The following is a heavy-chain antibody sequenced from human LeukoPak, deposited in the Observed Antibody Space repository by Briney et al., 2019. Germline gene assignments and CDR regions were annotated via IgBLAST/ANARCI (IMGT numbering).Heavy chain of an antibody. D-gene: IGHD3-10*01. J-gene: IGHJ4*02. Sequence: PGGSLRLSCAAPGFTFSSYEMNWVRQAPGKGLEWVSYISSSGSTIYYADSVKGRFTISRDNSKNTLYLQMNSLRAEDTAVYYCTKGTVLLWFGDGRDYFDYWGQGTLVTVSS. V-gene: IGHV3-48*03. CDR2: ISSSGSTI. CDR3: TKGTVLLWFGDGRDYFDY. CDR1: GFTFSSYE.